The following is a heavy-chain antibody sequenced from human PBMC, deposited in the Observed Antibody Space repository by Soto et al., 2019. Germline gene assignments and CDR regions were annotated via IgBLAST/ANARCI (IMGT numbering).Heavy chain of an antibody. CDR1: GGSFSGYY. J-gene: IGHJ4*02. CDR2: INHSGST. CDR3: AKPHYYGSGSYYN. D-gene: IGHD3-10*01. Sequence: SETLSLTCAVYGGSFSGYYWSWIRQPPGKGLEWIGEINHSGSTNYNPSLKSRVTISVDTSKNQFSLKLSSVTAADTAVYYCAKPHYYGSGSYYNWGQGTLVTVSS. V-gene: IGHV4-34*01.